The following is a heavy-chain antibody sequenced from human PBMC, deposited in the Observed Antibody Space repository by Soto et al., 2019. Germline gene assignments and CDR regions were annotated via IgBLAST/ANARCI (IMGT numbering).Heavy chain of an antibody. CDR2: IKQDGSEK. CDR1: GFTFTNYW. CDR3: ARDMGVFWSGYPEGGFDY. Sequence: GGSLRLSCAASGFTFTNYWMSWVRQAPGKGLEWVANIKQDGSEKYYADSAKGRFIISRDNAKTSLYLQMNSLRAEDTAVYYCARDMGVFWSGYPEGGFDYWGQGTPVIVSS. D-gene: IGHD3-3*01. J-gene: IGHJ4*02. V-gene: IGHV3-7*01.